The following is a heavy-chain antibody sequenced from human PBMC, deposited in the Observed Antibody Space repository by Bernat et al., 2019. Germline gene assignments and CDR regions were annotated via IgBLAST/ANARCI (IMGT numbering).Heavy chain of an antibody. D-gene: IGHD3-10*01. Sequence: QLQLQESGPGLVKPSETLSLTCTVSGGSISSSSYYWGWIRQPPGKGVEWIGSIYYSGSTYYNPSLKSRVTISVDTSKNQFSLKLSSVTAADTAVYYCARRPGYYFDYWGQGTLVTVSS. CDR3: ARRPGYYFDY. V-gene: IGHV4-39*01. CDR2: IYYSGST. CDR1: GGSISSSSYY. J-gene: IGHJ4*02.